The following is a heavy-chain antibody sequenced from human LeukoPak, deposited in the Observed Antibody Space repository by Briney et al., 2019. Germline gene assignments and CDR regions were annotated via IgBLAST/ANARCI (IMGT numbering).Heavy chain of an antibody. V-gene: IGHV3-66*01. D-gene: IGHD1-26*01. J-gene: IGHJ5*02. CDR3: ARVGFDRHSGTLLDP. CDR2: IYNYGTT. Sequence: PGGSLRLSRAASGFTVSSNYMSWVRQAPGKGLEWVSVIYNYGTTYYADSVKGRFTISTDTSKNTLYLQMNSLRAEDTALYYCARVGFDRHSGTLLDPWGQGTLVTVSS. CDR1: GFTVSSNY.